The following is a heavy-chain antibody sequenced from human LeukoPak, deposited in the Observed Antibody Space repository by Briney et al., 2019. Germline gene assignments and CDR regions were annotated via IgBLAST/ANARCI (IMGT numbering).Heavy chain of an antibody. CDR2: ISAYNGNT. D-gene: IGHD4-17*01. CDR3: ARILFDGDYADYFDY. Sequence: EASVKLSCTASGYTFTSYGISWVRQAPGQGLEWMGWISAYNGNTNYAQKLQGRVTMTTDTSTSTAYMELRSLRSDDTAVYYCARILFDGDYADYFDYWGQGTLVTVSS. CDR1: GYTFTSYG. J-gene: IGHJ4*02. V-gene: IGHV1-18*04.